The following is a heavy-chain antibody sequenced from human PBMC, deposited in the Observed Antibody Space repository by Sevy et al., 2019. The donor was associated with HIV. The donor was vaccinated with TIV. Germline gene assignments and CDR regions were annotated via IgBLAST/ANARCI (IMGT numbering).Heavy chain of an antibody. CDR1: GFTFSAYY. Sequence: GGSLRLSCAASGFTFSAYYMRWIRQAPGKGLEWVSYIRSGGSYTNYADSVKGRFTISRDNAKNSLYLQLHSLRAEDTAIYYGARDRRSYFAEAAYSWGQGAPVTVSS. CDR2: IRSGGSYT. V-gene: IGHV3-11*06. CDR3: ARDRRSYFAEAAYS. D-gene: IGHD1-26*01. J-gene: IGHJ4*02.